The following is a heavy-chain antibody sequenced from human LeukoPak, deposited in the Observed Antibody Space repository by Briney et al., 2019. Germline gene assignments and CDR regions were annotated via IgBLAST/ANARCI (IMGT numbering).Heavy chain of an antibody. CDR1: GFTFSSYG. CDR3: AKDLVGAVAGTGAWFDP. CDR2: IRYDGSNK. Sequence: GGSLRLSCAASGFTFSSYGMHWVRQAPGKGLEWVAFIRYDGSNKYYADSVKGRFTISRDNSKNTLYLQMNSLRAEDTAVYYCAKDLVGAVAGTGAWFDPWGQGTLVTVSS. D-gene: IGHD6-19*01. V-gene: IGHV3-30*02. J-gene: IGHJ5*02.